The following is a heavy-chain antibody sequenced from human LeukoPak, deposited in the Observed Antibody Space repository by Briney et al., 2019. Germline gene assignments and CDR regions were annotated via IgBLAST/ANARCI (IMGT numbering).Heavy chain of an antibody. J-gene: IGHJ4*02. Sequence: GGSLRLSCAAAGFTFSNFAMSWVRQAPGKGLEWVSAITASGGSTYYADSVKGRFTISRDNSKNTLHLQANNLRADDTAIYYCAKKSSSSWPNFDSWGQGTLVTVSS. D-gene: IGHD6-13*01. V-gene: IGHV3-23*01. CDR2: ITASGGST. CDR3: AKKSSSSWPNFDS. CDR1: GFTFSNFA.